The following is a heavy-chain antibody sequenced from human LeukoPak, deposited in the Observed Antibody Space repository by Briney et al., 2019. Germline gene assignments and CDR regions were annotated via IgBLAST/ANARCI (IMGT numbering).Heavy chain of an antibody. CDR3: ARQRGAVVPAATYFDY. J-gene: IGHJ4*02. Sequence: SETLSLTCTVSGGSISSYYWSWIRQPAGKGLEWIGYIYYSGSTNYNPSLKSRVTISVDTSKNQFSLKLSSVTAADTAVYYCARQRGAVVPAATYFDYWGQGTLVTVSS. CDR1: GGSISSYY. D-gene: IGHD2-2*01. V-gene: IGHV4-59*08. CDR2: IYYSGST.